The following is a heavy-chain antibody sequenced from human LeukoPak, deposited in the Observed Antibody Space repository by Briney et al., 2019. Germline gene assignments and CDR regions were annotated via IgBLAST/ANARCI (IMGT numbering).Heavy chain of an antibody. Sequence: GGSLRLSCVASGFTFNSYAMSWVRRTPGKGLEWVSGISSSGGSTYYADSVKGRFTISRDNSKNTLYLQMNSLRAEDTAVYYCAKRLAPRGSSSWYYFDYWGQGTLVTVSS. CDR1: GFTFNSYA. CDR3: AKRLAPRGSSSWYYFDY. D-gene: IGHD6-13*01. CDR2: ISSSGGST. V-gene: IGHV3-23*01. J-gene: IGHJ4*02.